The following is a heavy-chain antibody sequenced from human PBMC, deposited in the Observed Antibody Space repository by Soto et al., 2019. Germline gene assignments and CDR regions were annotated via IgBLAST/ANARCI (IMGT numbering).Heavy chain of an antibody. Sequence: QVQLQESGPGLVKPSETLSLTCTVSGGSISSYYWSWIRQPPGKGLEWIGYIYYSGNTNYNPSLKSRVTISVDTSKNQFSQKLSSVTAADTAVYYCARLWGWFGDYWGQGTLVTVSS. CDR2: IYYSGNT. J-gene: IGHJ4*02. D-gene: IGHD3-10*01. CDR3: ARLWGWFGDY. V-gene: IGHV4-59*08. CDR1: GGSISSYY.